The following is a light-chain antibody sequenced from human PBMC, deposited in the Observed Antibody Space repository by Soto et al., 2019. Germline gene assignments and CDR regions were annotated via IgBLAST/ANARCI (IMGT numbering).Light chain of an antibody. V-gene: IGKV1-39*01. J-gene: IGKJ1*01. Sequence: DIQMTQSPSSLSASVGERVTITCRASQSINSYLNWYQLKPGKAPKLLIYTASSLESGVPSRFSGSGSGTDFTLTISSLQPEDFATYSCQQTYRTPPTFGQGTKVEIK. CDR3: QQTYRTPPT. CDR2: TAS. CDR1: QSINSY.